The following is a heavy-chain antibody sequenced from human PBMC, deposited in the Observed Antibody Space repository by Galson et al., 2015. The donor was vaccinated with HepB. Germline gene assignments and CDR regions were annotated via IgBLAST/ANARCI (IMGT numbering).Heavy chain of an antibody. D-gene: IGHD7-27*01. J-gene: IGHJ6*02. CDR1: GGSISSGGYY. CDR2: IYYSGST. Sequence: TLSLTCTVSGGSISSGGYYWSWIRQHPGKGLEWIGYIYYSGSTYYNPSLKSRVTISVDTSKNQFSLKLSSVTAADTAVYYCARALGILGYYYYGMDVWGQGTTVTVSS. CDR3: ARALGILGYYYYGMDV. V-gene: IGHV4-31*03.